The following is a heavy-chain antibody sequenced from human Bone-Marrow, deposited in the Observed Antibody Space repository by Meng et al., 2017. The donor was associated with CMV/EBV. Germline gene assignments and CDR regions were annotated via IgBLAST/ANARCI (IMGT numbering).Heavy chain of an antibody. CDR1: GYTFTGYY. Sequence: ASVKVSCKASGYTFTGYYMHWVRQAPGQGLEWMGWINPNSGGTNYAQKFQGSVTMTRDTSISTAYMELSRLRSDDTAVYYCARDSAPGRYYDSSGYYYPDYGGQGTLVTVSS. CDR2: INPNSGGT. D-gene: IGHD3-22*01. V-gene: IGHV1-2*02. CDR3: ARDSAPGRYYDSSGYYYPDY. J-gene: IGHJ4*02.